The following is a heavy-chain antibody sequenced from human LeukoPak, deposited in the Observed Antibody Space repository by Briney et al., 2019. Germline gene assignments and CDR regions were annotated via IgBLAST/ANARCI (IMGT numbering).Heavy chain of an antibody. CDR1: GYTFTSYG. Sequence: ASVKVSCKASGYTFTSYGISWVRQAPGQGLEWMGGIIPIFGTADYAQKFQGRVTITADESTSTAYMELSSLRSEDTAVYYCARVYGGGLLQLPYFDYWGQGTLVTVSS. D-gene: IGHD2-21*01. CDR2: IIPIFGTA. J-gene: IGHJ4*02. V-gene: IGHV1-69*13. CDR3: ARVYGGGLLQLPYFDY.